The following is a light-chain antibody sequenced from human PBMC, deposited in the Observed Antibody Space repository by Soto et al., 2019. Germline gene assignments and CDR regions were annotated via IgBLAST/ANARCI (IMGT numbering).Light chain of an antibody. J-gene: IGKJ3*01. Sequence: DIQMTQSPSSLSASVGDRVTITCRARQTIIRYLNWYQQKPGRAPNLLIYAASILQSGVQSRFSGRASGTEFSLTISCLQPEGFESYYCQQSYCTLFSCGRGNKVEIK. CDR3: QQSYCTLFS. CDR2: AAS. CDR1: QTIIRY. V-gene: IGKV1-39*01.